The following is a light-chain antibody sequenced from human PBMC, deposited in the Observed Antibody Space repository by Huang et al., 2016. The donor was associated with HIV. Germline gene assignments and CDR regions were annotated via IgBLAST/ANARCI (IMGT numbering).Light chain of an antibody. CDR2: GAS. V-gene: IGKV3-20*01. Sequence: EIVLTQSPGTLSLSPGERATLSCRASQSVSSSYVAWYQQMPGQPPRLLIYGASNRATGIPERCGGSGSGADFTLTISRLEPEDFAMYFCQQYGNSLTFGPGTKVDF. J-gene: IGKJ3*01. CDR1: QSVSSSY. CDR3: QQYGNSLT.